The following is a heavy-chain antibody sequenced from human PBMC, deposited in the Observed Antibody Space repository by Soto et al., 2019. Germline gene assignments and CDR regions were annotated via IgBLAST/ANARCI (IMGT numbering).Heavy chain of an antibody. J-gene: IGHJ6*02. CDR3: ARDLTGYYINYYYYGMDV. D-gene: IGHD3-9*01. Sequence: HPGGSLRLSCAASGFTVSSNYMSWVRQAPGKGLEWVSVIYSGGSTYYADSVKGRFTISRDNAKNSLYLQMNSLRAEDTAVYYCARDLTGYYINYYYYGMDVWGQGTTVTVSS. V-gene: IGHV3-53*01. CDR1: GFTVSSNY. CDR2: IYSGGST.